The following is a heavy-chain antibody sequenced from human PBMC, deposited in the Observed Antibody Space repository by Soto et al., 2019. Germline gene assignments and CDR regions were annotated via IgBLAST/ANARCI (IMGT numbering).Heavy chain of an antibody. CDR3: ARWLHYYGSGSTFDY. Sequence: GASVKVSCKASGYTFTSYYMHWVRQAPGQGLEWMGIINPSGGSTSYAQKFQGRVTMTRDTSTSTVYMELSSLRSEDTAVYYCARWLHYYGSGSTFDYWGQGTLVTVSS. CDR2: INPSGGST. CDR1: GYTFTSYY. D-gene: IGHD3-10*01. J-gene: IGHJ4*02. V-gene: IGHV1-46*01.